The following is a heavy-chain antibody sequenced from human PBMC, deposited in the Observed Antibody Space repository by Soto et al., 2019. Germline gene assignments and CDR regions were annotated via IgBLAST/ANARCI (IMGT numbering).Heavy chain of an antibody. V-gene: IGHV3-23*01. J-gene: IGHJ4*02. CDR1: GFTFSNYA. CDR2: LSGGGDNT. D-gene: IGHD3-22*01. Sequence: ELQLLESGGGLVQPGESRRLSCAAPGFTFSNYAVTWVRQAPGKGLEWVSALSGGGDNTYYADSVKGRFTISRDNSKNSLYLQMNSLRAEDTAVYYCAKGSFESSGYPDFGYWGRGILVTVSS. CDR3: AKGSFESSGYPDFGY.